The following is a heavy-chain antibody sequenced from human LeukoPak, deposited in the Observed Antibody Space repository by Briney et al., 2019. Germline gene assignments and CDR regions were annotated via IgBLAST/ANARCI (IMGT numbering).Heavy chain of an antibody. CDR2: ISMTGGST. Sequence: PGGSLRLSCAAFGFIFSNYAMTWVRQAPGKGLEWVSSISMTGGSTYYADSVKGRFTISRDNSKNTLLLQMKDLRAEDTAVYYCARDLEIVAAGWYFDLWGRGTLVIVSS. D-gene: IGHD6-13*01. V-gene: IGHV3-23*01. CDR1: GFIFSNYA. CDR3: ARDLEIVAAGWYFDL. J-gene: IGHJ2*01.